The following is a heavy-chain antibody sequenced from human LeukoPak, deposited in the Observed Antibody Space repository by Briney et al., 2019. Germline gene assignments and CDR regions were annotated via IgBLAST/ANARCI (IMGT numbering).Heavy chain of an antibody. CDR3: ARDYYDFWRGYYYYYMDV. D-gene: IGHD3-3*01. J-gene: IGHJ6*03. Sequence: SETLSLTCAVSGGSISSGSYYWSWIRQPAGKGLEWNRRIYTGGSSNYNPSLKSRVTISVDTSKNQFTLNSVSGAATGTSFYSCARDYYDFWRGYYYYYMDVWGKGTTVTVSS. CDR2: IYTGGSS. V-gene: IGHV4-61*02. CDR1: GGSISSGSYY.